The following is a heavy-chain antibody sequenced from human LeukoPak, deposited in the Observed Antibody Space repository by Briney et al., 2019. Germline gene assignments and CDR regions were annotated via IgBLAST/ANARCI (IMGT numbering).Heavy chain of an antibody. CDR3: AGSLGFPLDY. CDR2: IYYSGST. Sequence: SETPSLTCTVSGGSISSYYWSWIRQPPGKGLEWIGYIYYSGSTNYNPSLKSRVTISVDTSKNQFSLKLSSVTAADTAVYYCAGSLGFPLDYWGQGTLVTVSS. J-gene: IGHJ4*02. CDR1: GGSISSYY. D-gene: IGHD2-15*01. V-gene: IGHV4-59*01.